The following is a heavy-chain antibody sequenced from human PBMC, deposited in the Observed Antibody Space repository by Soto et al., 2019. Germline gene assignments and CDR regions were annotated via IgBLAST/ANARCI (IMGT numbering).Heavy chain of an antibody. Sequence: PGGSLRLSCAASGFAFSDFYMSWTRQAPGKGLEWISYISGGGTTVFYADSVKGRFTISRDNAQKSLYLQMDSLTSEDTAIYYCARDREPSVYHGMAVWDQGTTVTVSS. CDR3: ARDREPSVYHGMAV. V-gene: IGHV3-11*01. CDR2: ISGGGTTV. CDR1: GFAFSDFY. J-gene: IGHJ6*02.